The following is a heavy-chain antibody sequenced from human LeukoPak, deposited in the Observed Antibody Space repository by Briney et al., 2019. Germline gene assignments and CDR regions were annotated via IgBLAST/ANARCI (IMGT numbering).Heavy chain of an antibody. D-gene: IGHD3-22*01. V-gene: IGHV3-66*02. J-gene: IGHJ4*02. CDR3: ARGLYYDSSGYYFDY. Sequence: GGSLRLSCAASGFTVSGNYMNWVRQAPGKGLEWVSIIYTGGATYYADSVKGRFTISRDTSKNTVYLQMNSLKAEDTAVYYCARGLYYDSSGYYFDYWSQGTLVTVSS. CDR1: GFTVSGNY. CDR2: IYTGGAT.